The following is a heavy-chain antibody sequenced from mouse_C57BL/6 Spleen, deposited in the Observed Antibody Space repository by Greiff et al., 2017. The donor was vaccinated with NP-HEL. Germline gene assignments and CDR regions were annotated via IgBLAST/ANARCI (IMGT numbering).Heavy chain of an antibody. J-gene: IGHJ4*01. CDR1: GFTFSSYA. V-gene: IGHV5-4*01. CDR2: ISDGGSYT. D-gene: IGHD1-1*01. CDR3: ARDPTTVVEDYAMDY. Sequence: EVKLVESGGGLVKPGGSLKLSCAASGFTFSSYAMSWVRQTPEKRLEWVATISDGGSYTYYPDNVKGRFTISRDNAKNNLYLQMSHLKSEDTAMYYCARDPTTVVEDYAMDYWGQGTSVTVSS.